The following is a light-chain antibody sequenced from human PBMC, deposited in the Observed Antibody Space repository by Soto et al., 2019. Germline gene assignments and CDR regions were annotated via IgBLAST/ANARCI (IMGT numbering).Light chain of an antibody. CDR3: QQYGSSPPWT. CDR2: GAS. V-gene: IGKV3-20*01. J-gene: IGKJ1*01. CDR1: QTVSST. Sequence: EIVLTQSAATLSVSPGERATLSCRASQTVSSTLAWYQQKPGQAPRLLIYGASSRATGIPDRFSGSGSGTDFTLTISRLEPEDFAVYYCQQYGSSPPWTFGHGTKVDNK.